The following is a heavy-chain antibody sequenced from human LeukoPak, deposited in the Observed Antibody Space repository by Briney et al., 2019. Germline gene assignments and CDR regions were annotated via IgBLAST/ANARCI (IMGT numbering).Heavy chain of an antibody. CDR3: ARRMWGSSGWHYYYYYYMDV. CDR2: MNPNSGNT. D-gene: IGHD6-19*01. Sequence: ASVKVSCKASGYTFTNYDINWVRQATGQGLEWMGWMNPNSGNTGYAQKFQGRVTMTRNTSISTAYMELSSLRSEDTAVYYCARRMWGSSGWHYYYYYYMDVWGKGTRSPSP. CDR1: GYTFTNYD. J-gene: IGHJ6*03. V-gene: IGHV1-8*01.